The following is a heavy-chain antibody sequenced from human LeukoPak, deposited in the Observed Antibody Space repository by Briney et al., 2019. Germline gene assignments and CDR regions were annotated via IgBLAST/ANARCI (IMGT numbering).Heavy chain of an antibody. CDR1: GFSFSGSW. D-gene: IGHD5-24*01. J-gene: IGHJ4*02. Sequence: GGSLRLSCAASGFSFSGSWMNWVRQAPGKELEWVANINPDGSQKRFVDSVMGRFTMSRDNAKNSVYLQMNRLKSEDTAVFYCAAWTDRGYNFWGQGTLVTVSS. CDR2: INPDGSQK. CDR3: AAWTDRGYNF. V-gene: IGHV3-7*01.